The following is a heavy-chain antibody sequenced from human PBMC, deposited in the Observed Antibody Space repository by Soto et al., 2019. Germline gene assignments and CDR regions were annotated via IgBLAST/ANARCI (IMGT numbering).Heavy chain of an antibody. CDR1: GYTFTNYY. Sequence: ASVKVSCKASGYTFTNYYIHWVRQAPGQGLEWMGIIDPSGGNTHYAQEFQGRVTMTRDTSTSTLYMELTSLRSEDTAVYYCARVSSGSSMWDFWGQGTLVTVSS. D-gene: IGHD3-10*01. V-gene: IGHV1-46*03. CDR2: IDPSGGNT. J-gene: IGHJ4*02. CDR3: ARVSSGSSMWDF.